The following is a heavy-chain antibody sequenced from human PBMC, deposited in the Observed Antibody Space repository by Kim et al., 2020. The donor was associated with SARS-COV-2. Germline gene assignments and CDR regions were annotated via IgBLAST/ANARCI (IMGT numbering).Heavy chain of an antibody. D-gene: IGHD6-19*01. V-gene: IGHV3-30*04. CDR3: ARDLPLQQWLAFDY. Sequence: GGSLRLSCAASGFTFSSYAMHWVRQAPGKGLEWVAVISCDGSNKYYADSVKGRFTISRDNSKNTLYLQMNSLRAEDTAVYYCARDLPLQQWLAFDYWGQG. CDR2: ISCDGSNK. CDR1: GFTFSSYA. J-gene: IGHJ4*02.